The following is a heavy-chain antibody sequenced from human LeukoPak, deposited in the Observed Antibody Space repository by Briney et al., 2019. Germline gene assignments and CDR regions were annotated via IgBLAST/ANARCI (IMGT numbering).Heavy chain of an antibody. CDR1: GFAFSSYG. CDR3: ARDTYGSGSYYNAPLDY. V-gene: IGHV3-30*02. Sequence: GGSLRLSCAASGFAFSSYGMHWVRQAPGKGLEWVAFIRYDAINEYYADSVKGRFTISRDNAKNSLYLQMNSLRAEDTAVYYCARDTYGSGSYYNAPLDYWGQGTLVTVSS. CDR2: IRYDAINE. D-gene: IGHD3-10*01. J-gene: IGHJ4*02.